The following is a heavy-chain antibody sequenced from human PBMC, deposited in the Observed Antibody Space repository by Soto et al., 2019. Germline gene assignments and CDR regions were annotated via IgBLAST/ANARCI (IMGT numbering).Heavy chain of an antibody. CDR3: ARAPTRLGGFWFDT. V-gene: IGHV3-30*04. Sequence: QVQLVESGGGVVQPGRSLRLSCAASGFIFSNYAIHWVRQAPGKGLEWVALISYDGYDKYYTDSVKGRFTISRDNSKTTLYLQMNSLRPEDTAVYYCARAPTRLGGFWFDTWGQGTLVTVSS. J-gene: IGHJ5*02. D-gene: IGHD1-26*01. CDR1: GFIFSNYA. CDR2: ISYDGYDK.